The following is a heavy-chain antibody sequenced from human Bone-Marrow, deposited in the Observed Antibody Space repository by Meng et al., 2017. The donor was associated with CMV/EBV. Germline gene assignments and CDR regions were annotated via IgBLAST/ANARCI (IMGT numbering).Heavy chain of an antibody. J-gene: IGHJ6*02. D-gene: IGHD1-26*01. CDR3: ARRIGGSFHYGMNV. CDR1: GYTFTGYY. V-gene: IGHV1-2*02. Sequence: ASVKVSCKASGYTFTGYYMYWVRQAPGQGLEWMGWINPNSGGTNYAQKFQGRVTMTRDTSISTVYMELSSLRSDDTAVYYCARRIGGSFHYGMNVWVQGTTDTVSS. CDR2: INPNSGGT.